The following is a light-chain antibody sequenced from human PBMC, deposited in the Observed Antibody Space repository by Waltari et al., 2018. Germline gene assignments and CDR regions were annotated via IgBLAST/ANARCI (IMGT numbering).Light chain of an antibody. CDR2: AIN. CDR3: CSYAGSYTFGV. J-gene: IGLJ2*01. CDR1: SSDVGGYNY. Sequence: QSALTQPRSGSGSPGQSVTISCTGTSSDVGGYNYVSWYQQLPGKAPKLIIYAINKRPSGVPDRFSGSKSGNTASLTISGLQAEDEADYYCCSYAGSYTFGVFGGGTKVTVL. V-gene: IGLV2-11*01.